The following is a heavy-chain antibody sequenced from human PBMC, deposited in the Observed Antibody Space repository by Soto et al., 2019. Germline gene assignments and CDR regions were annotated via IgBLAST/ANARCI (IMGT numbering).Heavy chain of an antibody. V-gene: IGHV4-59*01. D-gene: IGHD2-21*02. CDR3: ARARRGDYDY. CDR2: IYYSGST. Sequence: SETLSLTCTVSGGSISSYYWSWIRQPPGKGLEWIGYIYYSGSTNYNPSLKSRVTISVDTSKNQFSLKLSSVTAADTAVYYCARARRGDYDYWGQGTLVTVSS. CDR1: GGSISSYY. J-gene: IGHJ4*02.